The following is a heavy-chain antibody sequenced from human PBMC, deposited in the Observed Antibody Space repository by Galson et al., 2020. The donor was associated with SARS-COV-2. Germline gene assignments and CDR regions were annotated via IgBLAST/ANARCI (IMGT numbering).Heavy chain of an antibody. J-gene: IGHJ5*02. D-gene: IGHD2-2*01. CDR2: IYHSGST. V-gene: IGHV4-4*02. Sequence: SETLSLTCAVSGGPISSSNWWSWVRQPPGKGLEWIGEIYHSGSTNYNPSLKSRVTISVDKSKNQFSLKLSSVTAADTAVYYCASRYCSSTSCPNWFDPWGQGTLVTVSS. CDR1: GGPISSSNW. CDR3: ASRYCSSTSCPNWFDP.